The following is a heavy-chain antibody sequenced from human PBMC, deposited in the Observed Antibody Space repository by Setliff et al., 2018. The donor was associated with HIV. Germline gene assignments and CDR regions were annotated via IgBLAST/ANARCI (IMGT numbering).Heavy chain of an antibody. CDR3: ARDKGPPPVVHLDY. V-gene: IGHV3-11*01. D-gene: IGHD3-10*02. CDR1: GFTFSDYY. J-gene: IGHJ4*02. Sequence: GGSLRLSCAASGFTFSDYYMSWIRQAPGKGLEWVSYISSSGSTIYYADSVKGRFTISRDNAKNSLYLQMSSLRAEDTAMYYCARDKGPPPVVHLDYWGQGTLVTVSS. CDR2: ISSSGSTI.